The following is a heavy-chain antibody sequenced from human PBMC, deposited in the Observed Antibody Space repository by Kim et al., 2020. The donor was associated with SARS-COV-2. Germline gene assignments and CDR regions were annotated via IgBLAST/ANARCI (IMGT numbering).Heavy chain of an antibody. D-gene: IGHD6-19*01. J-gene: IGHJ6*03. Sequence: GGSLRLSCAASGFTFSSYGMHWVRQAPGKGLEWVAVIWYDGSNKYYADSVKGRFTISRDNSKNTLYLQMNSLRAEDTAVYYCARDTGYSSGWYSRYYYYMDDWGKGTTVTVSS. CDR3: ARDTGYSSGWYSRYYYYMDD. CDR1: GFTFSSYG. CDR2: IWYDGSNK. V-gene: IGHV3-33*01.